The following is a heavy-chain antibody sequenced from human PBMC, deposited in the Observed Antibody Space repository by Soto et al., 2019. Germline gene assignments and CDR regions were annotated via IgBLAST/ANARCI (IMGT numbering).Heavy chain of an antibody. J-gene: IGHJ3*02. CDR3: ARDSSGYYYAPFAFDI. CDR2: IYYSGST. D-gene: IGHD3-22*01. Sequence: QVQLQESGPGLVKPSETLSLTCTVSGGSISSYYWSWIRQPPGKGLEWIGYIYYSGSTNYNPSLKRRVTISVDTSKNQFSLKLSSVTAADTAVYYCARDSSGYYYAPFAFDIWGQGTMVTVSS. CDR1: GGSISSYY. V-gene: IGHV4-59*01.